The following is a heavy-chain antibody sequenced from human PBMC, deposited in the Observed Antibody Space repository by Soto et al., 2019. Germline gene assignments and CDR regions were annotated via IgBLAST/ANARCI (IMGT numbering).Heavy chain of an antibody. CDR1: GFTFSSYA. CDR2: ISYDGSNK. CDR3: ARHKIRGVQLLRTTFDY. Sequence: PGGSLRLSCAASGFTFSSYAMHWVRQAPGKGLEWVAVISYDGSNKYYADSVKGRFTISRDNSKNTLYLQMNSLRAEDTAVYYCARHKIRGVQLLRTTFDYWGQGTLVTVSS. J-gene: IGHJ4*02. V-gene: IGHV3-30-3*01. D-gene: IGHD2-2*01.